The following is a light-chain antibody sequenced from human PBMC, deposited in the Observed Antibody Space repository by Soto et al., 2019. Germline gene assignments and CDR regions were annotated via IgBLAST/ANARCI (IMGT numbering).Light chain of an antibody. Sequence: IRLTQSTSTLSASVGDRVTITCRASQSISSWLAWYQQKPGKAPKLLIYKASSLESGVPSRFSGSVSGTEFTLTISSLQPDDFATYYCQQYDSYPWTFGQGTKVDIK. V-gene: IGKV1-5*03. J-gene: IGKJ1*01. CDR2: KAS. CDR1: QSISSW. CDR3: QQYDSYPWT.